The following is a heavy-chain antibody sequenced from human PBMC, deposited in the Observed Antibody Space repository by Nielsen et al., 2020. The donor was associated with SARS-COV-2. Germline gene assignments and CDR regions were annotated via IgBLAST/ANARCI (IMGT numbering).Heavy chain of an antibody. CDR1: GFTFSDYA. CDR3: ATESTIFGVVINFAPDF. D-gene: IGHD3-3*01. CDR2: ISASSNTI. V-gene: IGHV3-48*01. Sequence: GESLKISCAASGFTFSDYAMAWVRQAPGKGLEWLSYISASSNTIYYADSVKGRFTVSRDNAKNSLYLQMSSLRAEDTAVYYCATESTIFGVVINFAPDFWGQGTLVTVSS. J-gene: IGHJ4*02.